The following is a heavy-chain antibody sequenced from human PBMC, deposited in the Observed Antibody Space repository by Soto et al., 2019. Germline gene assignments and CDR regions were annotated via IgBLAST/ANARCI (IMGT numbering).Heavy chain of an antibody. V-gene: IGHV3-23*01. CDR2: ISGSGGST. CDR1: GFTFSSYA. J-gene: IGHJ4*02. D-gene: IGHD3-3*01. CDR3: AKDSPPRMVIMPTPFDY. Sequence: EVQLLESGGGLVQPGGSLRLSCAASGFTFSSYAMSWVRQAPGQGLEWVSAISGSGGSTYYEDSVKGRFTISRDNSKNTLYLQMNSLRAEDTAVYYCAKDSPPRMVIMPTPFDYWGQGTLVTVSS.